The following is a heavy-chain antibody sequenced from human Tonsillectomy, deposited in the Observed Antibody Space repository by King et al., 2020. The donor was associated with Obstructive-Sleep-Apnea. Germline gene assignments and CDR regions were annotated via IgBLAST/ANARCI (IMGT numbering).Heavy chain of an antibody. Sequence: VQLVESGGGLVQPGGSLRLSCAASGFTFRSFAVMWVRQAPGKGLEWGASISGNGGRTYYADSVKGRFSIYRDNSKNTADLQMNSLRAEDTAVYYCAKGPFDYDPFDYWGQGTLVTVSS. CDR1: GFTFRSFA. CDR2: ISGNGGRT. CDR3: AKGPFDYDPFDY. D-gene: IGHD4/OR15-4a*01. J-gene: IGHJ4*02. V-gene: IGHV3-23*04.